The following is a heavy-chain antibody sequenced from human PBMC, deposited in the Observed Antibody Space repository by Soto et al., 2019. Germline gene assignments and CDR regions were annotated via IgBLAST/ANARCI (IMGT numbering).Heavy chain of an antibody. CDR1: GFTFSSYA. CDR2: ISYDGSNK. Sequence: QVQLVESGGGVVQPGRSLRLSCAASGFTFSSYAMHWVRQAPGKGLEWVAVISYDGSNKYYADSVKGRFTISRDNSKNTRYLQMNSRRAEYTAMYYCARETDYDFWSGPYYGMDVLGQGTTVTVSS. V-gene: IGHV3-30-3*01. D-gene: IGHD3-3*01. J-gene: IGHJ6*02. CDR3: ARETDYDFWSGPYYGMDV.